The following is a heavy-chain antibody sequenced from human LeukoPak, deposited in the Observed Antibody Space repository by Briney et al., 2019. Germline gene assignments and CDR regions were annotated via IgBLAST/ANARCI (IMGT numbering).Heavy chain of an antibody. CDR1: GYRFTDYW. CDR2: IDPSDSYR. D-gene: IGHD5-24*01. V-gene: IGHV5-10-1*01. Sequence: GESLKISCKASGYRFTDYWISWVRQMPGRGLEWMGRIDPSDSYRNYSPSFQGHVTISPDKSINTAYLQWSSLKASDTAIYYCARHSSPRYYFDSWGQGTLVAVSS. J-gene: IGHJ4*02. CDR3: ARHSSPRYYFDS.